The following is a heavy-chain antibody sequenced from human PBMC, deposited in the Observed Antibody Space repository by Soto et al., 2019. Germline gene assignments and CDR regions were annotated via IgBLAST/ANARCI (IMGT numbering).Heavy chain of an antibody. CDR2: SRNKHNSYTT. V-gene: IGHV3-72*01. CDR3: GRGEATAGHDNYRGLEV. CDR1: GFTASDHY. J-gene: IGHJ6*02. Sequence: EVPLVESGGGLVQPGGSLRLSCAASGFTASDHYMDWVRQAPGKGLEWIGRSRNKHNSYTTEYAASVKGRFTISRDESNNSVYLQMNSLKTEYTAVYYCGRGEATAGHDNYRGLEVWGQGTTVTV. D-gene: IGHD1-1*01.